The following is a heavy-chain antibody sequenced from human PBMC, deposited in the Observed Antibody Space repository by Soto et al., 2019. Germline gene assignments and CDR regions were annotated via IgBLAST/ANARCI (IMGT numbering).Heavy chain of an antibody. CDR2: INPNSGGT. CDR3: ARDPANWGFYGMDV. Sequence: GASVKVSCKASGYTFTGYYMHWVRQAPGQGLEWMGWINPNSGGTNYAQKFQGWVTMTRDTSISTAYMELSRLRSDDTAVYYCARDPANWGFYGMDVWGQGTTVTVSS. CDR1: GYTFTGYY. D-gene: IGHD7-27*01. V-gene: IGHV1-2*04. J-gene: IGHJ6*02.